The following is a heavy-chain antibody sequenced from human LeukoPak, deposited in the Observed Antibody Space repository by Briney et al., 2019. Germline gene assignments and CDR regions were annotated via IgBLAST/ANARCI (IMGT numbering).Heavy chain of an antibody. Sequence: SETLSLTCTDSVGSISSYSWSWIRQPPGKGLEWIGYIYYSGSTNYNPSLKSRDTISVDTSKNQFSLKLSSVTAADTAVYYCARGVASGYASDYYFDYWGQGTLLTVSS. CDR3: ARGVASGYASDYYFDY. J-gene: IGHJ4*02. CDR2: IYYSGST. D-gene: IGHD5-12*01. V-gene: IGHV4-59*01. CDR1: VGSISSYS.